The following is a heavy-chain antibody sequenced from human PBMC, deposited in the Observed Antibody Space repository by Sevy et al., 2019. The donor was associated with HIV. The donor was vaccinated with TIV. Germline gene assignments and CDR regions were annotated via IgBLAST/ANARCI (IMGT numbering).Heavy chain of an antibody. V-gene: IGHV3-23*01. CDR2: INNSGGST. D-gene: IGHD6-13*01. Sequence: GGSLRLSCAVSGFTGNTYAMSWVRQAPGKGLEWVAVINNSGGSTDYADSVRGRFSISRDNPNVYLEMNSLRVEDTAVYYCVKERVGYISSWYYFDYWGQGTLVTVSS. CDR1: GFTGNTYA. J-gene: IGHJ4*02. CDR3: VKERVGYISSWYYFDY.